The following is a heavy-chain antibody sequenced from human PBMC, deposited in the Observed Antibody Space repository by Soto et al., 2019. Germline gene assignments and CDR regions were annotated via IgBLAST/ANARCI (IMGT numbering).Heavy chain of an antibody. CDR3: ARSKILWFGELDY. Sequence: SETLSLTCTVSGGSISSSSYYWGWIRQPPGKGLEWIGSIYYSGSTYYNPSLKSRVTISVDTSKNQFSLKLSSVTAADTAVYYCARSKILWFGELDYWGQGTLVTVSS. V-gene: IGHV4-39*01. J-gene: IGHJ4*02. CDR1: GGSISSSSYY. CDR2: IYYSGST. D-gene: IGHD3-10*01.